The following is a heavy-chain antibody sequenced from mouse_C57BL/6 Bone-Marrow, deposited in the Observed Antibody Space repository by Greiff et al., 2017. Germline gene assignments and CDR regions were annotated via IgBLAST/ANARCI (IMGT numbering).Heavy chain of an antibody. CDR3: TILRRGAWFAY. CDR1: GYTFTDYE. D-gene: IGHD1-1*01. CDR2: IDPETGGT. V-gene: IGHV1-15*01. J-gene: IGHJ3*01. Sequence: QVQLQQSGAELVRPGASVTLSCKASGYTFTDYEMHWVKQTPVHGLEWIGAIDPETGGTAYNQKFKGKAILTADKSSSTAYMELRSLTSAASAVYYCTILRRGAWFAYWGQGTLVTVSA.